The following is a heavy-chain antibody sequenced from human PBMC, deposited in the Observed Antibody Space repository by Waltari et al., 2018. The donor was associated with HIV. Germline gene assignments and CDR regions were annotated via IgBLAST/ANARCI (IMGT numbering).Heavy chain of an antibody. D-gene: IGHD6-19*01. Sequence: QVQLQQWGAGLLTPSDTLSLTCAVSGGSFRNYYWTLIRQTQGKGLEWIGEINHSGTTDYNPSLKSRLTMSIDTSKSQFSLKLSSVTAADTGIYYCARHRFMRGNSGWYFLYWGQGTQVTVSS. J-gene: IGHJ4*02. CDR1: GGSFRNYY. CDR2: INHSGTT. V-gene: IGHV4-34*02. CDR3: ARHRFMRGNSGWYFLY.